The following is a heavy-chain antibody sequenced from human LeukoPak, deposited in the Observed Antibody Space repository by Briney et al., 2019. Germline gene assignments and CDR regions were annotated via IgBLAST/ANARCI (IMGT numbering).Heavy chain of an antibody. CDR1: GFTFSSYA. J-gene: IGHJ4*02. D-gene: IGHD1-26*01. CDR3: AKGGNVFDY. CDR2: ISYDGSNK. V-gene: IGHV3-30*04. Sequence: GGSLRLSCAASGFTFSSYAMHWVRQAPGKGLEWVAVISYDGSNKYYADSVKGRFTISRDNSKNTLYLQMNSLRAEDTAVYYCAKGGNVFDYWSQGTLVTVSS.